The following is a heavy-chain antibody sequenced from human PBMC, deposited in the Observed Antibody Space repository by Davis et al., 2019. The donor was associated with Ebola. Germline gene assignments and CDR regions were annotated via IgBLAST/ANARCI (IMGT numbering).Heavy chain of an antibody. CDR2: IIPLFGTT. J-gene: IGHJ5*02. CDR3: ARVSSWVGGGDSSVP. CDR1: GNTISTYT. D-gene: IGHD3-10*01. V-gene: IGHV1-69*06. Sequence: AASVKVSCKASGNTISTYTIDWVRQAPGQGLEWMGGIIPLFGTTNYAQKFRGRVMITADKSTRIAYMELNSLTSDDTAVYYCARVSSWVGGGDSSVPWGQGTLVTVSS.